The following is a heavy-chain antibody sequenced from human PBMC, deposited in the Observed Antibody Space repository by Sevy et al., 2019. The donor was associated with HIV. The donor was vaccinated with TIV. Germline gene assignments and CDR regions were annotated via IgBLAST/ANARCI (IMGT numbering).Heavy chain of an antibody. CDR1: GDSVSSNSAA. CDR2: TYYRSKWYN. Sequence: SQTLSLTCAISGDSVSSNSAAWNWIRQSPSRGLEWLGRTYYRSKWYNDYAVSVKSRITINPDTSKNQFSLQLNSVTPEDTAAYYCARELGGGENYFTSSYYFDYWGQGTLVTVSS. CDR3: ARELGGGENYFTSSYYFDY. J-gene: IGHJ4*02. D-gene: IGHD1-7*01. V-gene: IGHV6-1*01.